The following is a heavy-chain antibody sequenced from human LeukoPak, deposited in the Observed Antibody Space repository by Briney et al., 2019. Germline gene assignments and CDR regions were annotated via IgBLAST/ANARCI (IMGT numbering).Heavy chain of an antibody. J-gene: IGHJ6*02. V-gene: IGHV3-11*01. Sequence: GGSLRLSCAASGFTFSDYYMSWIRQAPGKGLEWVSYISSSGSTIYYADSVKGRFTISWDNAKNSLYLQMNSLRAEDTAVYYCARSVTYPYYYGMDVWGQGTTVTVSS. D-gene: IGHD3-16*01. CDR3: ARSVTYPYYYGMDV. CDR2: ISSSGSTI. CDR1: GFTFSDYY.